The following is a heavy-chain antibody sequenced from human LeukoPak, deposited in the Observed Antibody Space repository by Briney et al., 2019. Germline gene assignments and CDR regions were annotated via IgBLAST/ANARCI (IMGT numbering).Heavy chain of an antibody. CDR1: GFTFSSYS. J-gene: IGHJ3*02. CDR2: ISSSSSYI. V-gene: IGHV3-21*01. CDR3: AREGPSYTMIVVVISLESAFDI. D-gene: IGHD3-22*01. Sequence: GGSLRLSCAASGFTFSSYSMNWVRQAPGKGLEWVSSISSSSSYIYYADSVKGRFTISRDNAKDSLYLQMNSLRAEDTAVYYCAREGPSYTMIVVVISLESAFDIWGQGTMVTVSS.